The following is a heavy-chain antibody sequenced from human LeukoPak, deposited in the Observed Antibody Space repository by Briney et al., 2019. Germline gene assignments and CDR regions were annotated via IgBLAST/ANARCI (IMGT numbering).Heavy chain of an antibody. CDR1: GYTFTGYY. CDR2: INPNSGGT. Sequence: GASVKVSCKASGYTFTGYYMHWVRQAPGQGLEWMGWINPNSGGTNYAQKFQGRVTMTRDTSISTAYMELSRLRSDDTAVYYCARDAPYCSGGSCPLDYWGQGTVVTVSS. V-gene: IGHV1-2*02. D-gene: IGHD2-15*01. CDR3: ARDAPYCSGGSCPLDY. J-gene: IGHJ4*02.